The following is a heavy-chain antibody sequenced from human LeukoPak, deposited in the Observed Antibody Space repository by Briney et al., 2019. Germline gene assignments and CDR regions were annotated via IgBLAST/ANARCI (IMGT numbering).Heavy chain of an antibody. V-gene: IGHV4-59*01. CDR1: GGSISSYY. Sequence: SETLSLTCTVSGGSISSYYWSWIRQPPGKGLEWIGYIYYSGSTNYNPSLKSRVTISVDTSKNQFSLKLSSVTAADTAVYYCAGVWMGFGELSRDASHFDYWGQGTLVTVSS. CDR3: AGVWMGFGELSRDASHFDY. CDR2: IYYSGST. J-gene: IGHJ4*02. D-gene: IGHD3-10*01.